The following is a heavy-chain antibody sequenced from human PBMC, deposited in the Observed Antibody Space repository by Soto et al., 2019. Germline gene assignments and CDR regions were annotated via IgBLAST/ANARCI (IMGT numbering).Heavy chain of an antibody. CDR1: GGSISSAAYY. V-gene: IGHV4-31*03. J-gene: IGHJ4*02. CDR2: ISHSGST. D-gene: IGHD5-18*01. Sequence: QVQLQESGPGLVKPSQTLSLSCTVSGGSISSAAYYWSWIRQHPGKGLEWIGYISHSGSTYYTPSLKRRVIISADTSKNQFSLNLTSVTAADTAVSYCAREYTYGSNFFDCWGQGALVTVSS. CDR3: AREYTYGSNFFDC.